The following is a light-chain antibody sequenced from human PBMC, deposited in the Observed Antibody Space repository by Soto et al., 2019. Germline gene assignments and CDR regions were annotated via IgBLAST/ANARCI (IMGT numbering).Light chain of an antibody. CDR2: GAS. V-gene: IGKV3-15*01. CDR3: QQYNNWPPWT. Sequence: EIVMTQSPATLSVSPGERATLSCRASQSVSSSLAWYQQKPGQAPRLLIYGASTRATGIPARFSGSGSGTEFTLTISSLQSEDFAAYYCQQYNNWPPWTFGQGTTVDIK. J-gene: IGKJ1*01. CDR1: QSVSSS.